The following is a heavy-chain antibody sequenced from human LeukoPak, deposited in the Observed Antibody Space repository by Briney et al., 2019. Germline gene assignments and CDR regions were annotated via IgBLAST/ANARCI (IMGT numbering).Heavy chain of an antibody. CDR1: GGSISSQY. Sequence: TSETLSLTCTVSGGSISSQYWSWVRQPPGNALEWVGHIYTSGSTSYNPSLKSRVTISVDTSKNQVSLQLNSVTAADTALYYCARHGRRSGLAWFDPWGQGTLVTVSS. CDR2: IYTSGST. CDR3: ARHGRRSGLAWFDP. D-gene: IGHD3-3*01. J-gene: IGHJ5*02. V-gene: IGHV4-4*09.